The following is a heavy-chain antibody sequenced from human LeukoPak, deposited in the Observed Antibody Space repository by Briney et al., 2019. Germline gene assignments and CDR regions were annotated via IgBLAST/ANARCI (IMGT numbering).Heavy chain of an antibody. D-gene: IGHD6-13*01. V-gene: IGHV3-21*01. CDR2: ISRDSRNI. CDR3: ASPAVAGYFDY. Sequence: GGSLRLSCAAYRFTLSSHNMKWLRQAPGKGLEWFSFISRDSRNIYYEDSVKGRSTIYRDNAKNSLFLQMNSLRAEDMAVYYCASPAVAGYFDYWGQGALVTVSS. J-gene: IGHJ4*02. CDR1: RFTLSSHN.